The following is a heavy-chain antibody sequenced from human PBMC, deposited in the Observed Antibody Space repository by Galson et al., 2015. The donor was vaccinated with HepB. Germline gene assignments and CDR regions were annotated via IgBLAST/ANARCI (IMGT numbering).Heavy chain of an antibody. Sequence: SLRLSCAASGFTFSKFGMHWVRQAPGKGLEWVTVISSDGSKRYYADSVKGRFTISRDNSKNTLTLQMNSLRVEDTAVYYCARGLSIGYCSGTSCYAGYGLGVWGQGPSVTVSS. CDR2: ISSDGSKR. J-gene: IGHJ6*02. V-gene: IGHV3-30*03. CDR3: ARGLSIGYCSGTSCYAGYGLGV. D-gene: IGHD2-2*03. CDR1: GFTFSKFG.